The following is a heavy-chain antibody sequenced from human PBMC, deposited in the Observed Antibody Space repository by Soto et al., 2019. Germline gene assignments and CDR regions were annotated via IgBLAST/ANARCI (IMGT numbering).Heavy chain of an antibody. V-gene: IGHV3-23*01. CDR1: GFTFSSYA. J-gene: IGHJ3*02. CDR3: AKENYYDSSGHTEI. D-gene: IGHD3-22*01. Sequence: GGSLRVSWAASGFTFSSYAMSWVLQAPGKGLEWVSAISGSGGSTYYADSVKGRFTISRDNSKNTLYLQMNSLRAEDTAVYYCAKENYYDSSGHTEIWGQGTMVTVSS. CDR2: ISGSGGST.